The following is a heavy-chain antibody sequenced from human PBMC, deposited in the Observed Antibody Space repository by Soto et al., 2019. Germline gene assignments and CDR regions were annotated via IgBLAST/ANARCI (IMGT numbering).Heavy chain of an antibody. CDR2: ISAYNGNT. D-gene: IGHD3-9*01. CDR3: AKEFVGDPVGILAF. CDR1: GYTFNSYG. Sequence: ASVKVSCKASGYTFNSYGISWVRQAPGQGLEWMGWISAYNGNTNYAQKLQGGVTITRDTSASTAYMELSSLRIDDTAVYFCAKEFVGDPVGILAFWGKGTLVPVS. J-gene: IGHJ4*02. V-gene: IGHV1-18*01.